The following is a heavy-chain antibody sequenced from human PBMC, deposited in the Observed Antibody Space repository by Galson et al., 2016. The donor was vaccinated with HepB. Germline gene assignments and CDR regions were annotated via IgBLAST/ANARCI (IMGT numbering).Heavy chain of an antibody. V-gene: IGHV4-39*01. Sequence: SETLSLTCPVCGASISNSDYWWAWIRQPPGKGLEWIASIFYRGDTNYSPSLRSRVSISVDTVKNQFSLEVTSVAAADTAVYYCARQKASGWWAFDSWGKGTPVTVSS. CDR1: GASISNSDYW. CDR2: IFYRGDT. CDR3: ARQKASGWWAFDS. J-gene: IGHJ4*02. D-gene: IGHD6-19*01.